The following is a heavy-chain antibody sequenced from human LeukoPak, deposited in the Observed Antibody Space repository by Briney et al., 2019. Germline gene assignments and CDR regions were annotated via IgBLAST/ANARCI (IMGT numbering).Heavy chain of an antibody. Sequence: GGSLRLSCAASGFTVSSNYMSWVRQAPGKGLEWVSVIYSGGSTYYADSVKGRFTISRDNSKNTLYLQMNSLRAEDTAVYYCARDVFGGDAFDIRGQGTMVTVSS. CDR1: GFTVSSNY. J-gene: IGHJ3*02. CDR3: ARDVFGGDAFDI. CDR2: IYSGGST. V-gene: IGHV3-66*01. D-gene: IGHD3-10*01.